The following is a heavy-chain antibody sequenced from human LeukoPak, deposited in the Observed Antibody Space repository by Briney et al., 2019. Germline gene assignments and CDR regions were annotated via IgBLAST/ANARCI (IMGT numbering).Heavy chain of an antibody. Sequence: GGSLRLSCAASGFTFSSYNMNWVRQAPGKGLEWVSSISSSSSYIYYADSVKGRFTISRDNARNSLYLQMNSLRAEDTAVYYCARDVKGRWELLGSHDYWGQGTLVTVSS. CDR2: ISSSSSYI. CDR3: ARDVKGRWELLGSHDY. CDR1: GFTFSSYN. D-gene: IGHD1-26*01. V-gene: IGHV3-21*01. J-gene: IGHJ4*02.